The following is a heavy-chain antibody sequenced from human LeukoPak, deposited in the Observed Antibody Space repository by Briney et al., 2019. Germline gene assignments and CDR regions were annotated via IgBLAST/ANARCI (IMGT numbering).Heavy chain of an antibody. Sequence: SETLSLTCAVYGGSFSGYYWSWIRQPPGKGREWIGEINHSGSTNYNPSLKSRVTVSLDTSKNQFSLKLSSVTAADTAVYYCARANYNWNYWDYWGQGTLVTVSS. CDR1: GGSFSGYY. CDR3: ARANYNWNYWDY. CDR2: INHSGST. J-gene: IGHJ4*02. D-gene: IGHD1-20*01. V-gene: IGHV4-34*01.